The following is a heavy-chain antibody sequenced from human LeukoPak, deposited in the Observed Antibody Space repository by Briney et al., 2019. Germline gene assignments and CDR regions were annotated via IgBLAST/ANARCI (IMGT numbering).Heavy chain of an antibody. CDR2: ISWSGGNI. J-gene: IGHJ4*02. D-gene: IGHD2-2*01. CDR1: GFTFDDYA. V-gene: IGHV3-9*01. CDR3: AKASDCSSTSCQSPGLDY. Sequence: PGGSLRLSYAASGFTFDDYAIHWVRQAPGKGLEWVSGISWSGGNIGYADSVEGRFTISRDNAKNSLYLQMNSLRAEDAALYYCAKASDCSSTSCQSPGLDYWGQGTLVTVSS.